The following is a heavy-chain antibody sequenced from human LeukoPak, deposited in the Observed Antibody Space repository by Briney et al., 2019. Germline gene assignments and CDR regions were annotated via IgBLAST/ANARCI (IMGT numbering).Heavy chain of an antibody. D-gene: IGHD2-15*01. Sequence: SETLSLTCAVYGGSFSGYYWSWVRQPPGKGLEWVGEINHSGSNNYNPSLKSRVTISVDTSKNQFSLKLSSVTAADTAVYYCARPPRRAAHGYFDLWGRGTLVTVSS. CDR3: ARPPRRAAHGYFDL. V-gene: IGHV4-34*01. CDR2: INHSGSN. J-gene: IGHJ2*01. CDR1: GGSFSGYY.